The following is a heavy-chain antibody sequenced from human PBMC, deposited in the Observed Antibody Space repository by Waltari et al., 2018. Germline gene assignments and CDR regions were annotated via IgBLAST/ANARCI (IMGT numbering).Heavy chain of an antibody. D-gene: IGHD3-10*01. CDR2: IYIGGST. V-gene: IGHV3-66*01. CDR1: GFTVSSPY. CDR3: ARDTSGTKGALDY. Sequence: EVQLVESGGGWVQPGGSLRLSCAASGFTVSSPYMSWVRQAPGKGLEWVSVIYIGGSTYYADSVKGRFTSSRDNSKNMLYLQMDSLRAEDTAVYYCARDTSGTKGALDYWGQGTLVTVSS. J-gene: IGHJ4*02.